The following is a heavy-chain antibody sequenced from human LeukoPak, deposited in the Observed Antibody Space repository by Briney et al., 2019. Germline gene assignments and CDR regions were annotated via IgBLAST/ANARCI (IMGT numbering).Heavy chain of an antibody. CDR3: ARRGDSSSTRASYFDY. J-gene: IGHJ4*02. CDR2: IYTSGST. D-gene: IGHD6-6*01. CDR1: GGSISSYY. Sequence: SETLSLTCTVFGGSISSYYWSWIRQPPGKGLEWIGYIYTSGSTNYNPSLKSRVTISVDTSKNQFSLKLSSVTAADTAVYYCARRGDSSSTRASYFDYWGQGTLVTVSS. V-gene: IGHV4-4*09.